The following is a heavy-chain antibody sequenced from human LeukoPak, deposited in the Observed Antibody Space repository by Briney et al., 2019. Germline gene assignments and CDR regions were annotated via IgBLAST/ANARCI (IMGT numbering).Heavy chain of an antibody. CDR1: GFTFSSYS. Sequence: PGGSLRLSCAASGFTFSSYSMNWVRQAPGKGLEWVSAISGSGGSTYYADSVKGRFTISRDNSKNTLYLQMNSLRAEDTAVYYCAKDRRGSWILFDYWGQGTLVTVSS. CDR3: AKDRRGSWILFDY. V-gene: IGHV3-23*01. D-gene: IGHD6-25*01. CDR2: ISGSGGST. J-gene: IGHJ4*02.